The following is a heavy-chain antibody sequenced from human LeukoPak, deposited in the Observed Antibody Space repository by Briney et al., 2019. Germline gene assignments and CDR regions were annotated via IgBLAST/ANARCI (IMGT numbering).Heavy chain of an antibody. V-gene: IGHV1-46*01. CDR3: ARESGIWGLGAFDI. CDR1: GYTFTNYY. D-gene: IGHD2/OR15-2a*01. Sequence: GASVKVSCKASGYTFTNYYIHCMRQAPGQGLEWMGVILPGGGSTSYAQKFQGRVTMTRDMSTNTVYMVLSSLRSEDTAVYYCARESGIWGLGAFDIWGQGTMVTVSS. CDR2: ILPGGGST. J-gene: IGHJ3*02.